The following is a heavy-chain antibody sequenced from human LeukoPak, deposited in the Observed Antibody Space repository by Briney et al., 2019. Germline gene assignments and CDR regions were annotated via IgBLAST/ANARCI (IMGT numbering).Heavy chain of an antibody. V-gene: IGHV4-4*02. J-gene: IGHJ3*01. D-gene: IGHD3-10*01. CDR1: GDSISSRNW. CDR2: IYHTGST. Sequence: SETLSLTCSVSGDSISSRNWWTWVRQTPEKGLEWIGEIYHTGSTNYKPSVESRVTISIDKSKNQFSLMLKSVPAANTALYYCARGMWFDTLFSTFDVWGQGTMVSVSS. CDR3: ARGMWFDTLFSTFDV.